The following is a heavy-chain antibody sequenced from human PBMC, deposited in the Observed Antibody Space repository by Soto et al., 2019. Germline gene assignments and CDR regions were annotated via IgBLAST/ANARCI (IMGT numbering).Heavy chain of an antibody. D-gene: IGHD4-17*01. CDR3: AKAKDDYGDAFDI. V-gene: IGHV3-9*01. Sequence: GGSLRLSCAASGFTFDDYAMHWVRQAPGKGLEWVSGISWNSGSIGYADSVKGRFTISRDNAKNSLYLQMNSLRAEDTALYYCAKAKDDYGDAFDIWGQGTMVTVSS. CDR2: ISWNSGSI. CDR1: GFTFDDYA. J-gene: IGHJ3*02.